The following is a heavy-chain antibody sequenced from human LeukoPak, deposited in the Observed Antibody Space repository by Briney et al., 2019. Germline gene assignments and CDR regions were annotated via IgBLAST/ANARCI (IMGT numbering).Heavy chain of an antibody. CDR2: ISGSGRNT. CDR1: GFTFTNYA. Sequence: GGSLRLSCAASGFTFTNYAMSWVRQGPGKGLEWVSVISGSGRNTYYADSVKGRFTISRDNAENTLFLQMNSLRAEDTAEYYCARGFTSTVVRMDVWGQGTTVTVSS. V-gene: IGHV3-23*01. D-gene: IGHD4-11*01. J-gene: IGHJ6*02. CDR3: ARGFTSTVVRMDV.